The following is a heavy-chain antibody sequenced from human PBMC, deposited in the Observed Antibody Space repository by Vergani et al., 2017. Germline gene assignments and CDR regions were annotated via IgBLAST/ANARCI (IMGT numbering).Heavy chain of an antibody. CDR2: VDPEDGET. CDR3: STPQAVTTYGMEV. CDR1: GYTFTDHY. J-gene: IGHJ6*02. Sequence: EVQLVQSGAEVKKPGATMKLSCKVSGYTFTDHYMHWVKQAPGKGLEWMGLVDPEDGETIDAEKFKGRVTIAADTSTDTAHLELSSLRSEDTAVYYCSTPQAVTTYGMEVWGQGTTGIVSS. V-gene: IGHV1-69-2*01. D-gene: IGHD4-17*01.